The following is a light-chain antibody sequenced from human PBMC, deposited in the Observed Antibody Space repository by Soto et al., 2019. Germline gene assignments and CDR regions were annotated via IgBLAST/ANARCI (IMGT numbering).Light chain of an antibody. CDR1: QSASID. Sequence: EIVMTQSPATVPVSPGERVTLSCRASQSASIDLAWYQQKPGQAHRLLIYGASTRATDIPPSFTGSGSGTEFTLTISSLQSGDIAVYYCQQYNKWPQTFGQGTKVDIK. V-gene: IGKV3-15*01. CDR2: GAS. J-gene: IGKJ1*01. CDR3: QQYNKWPQT.